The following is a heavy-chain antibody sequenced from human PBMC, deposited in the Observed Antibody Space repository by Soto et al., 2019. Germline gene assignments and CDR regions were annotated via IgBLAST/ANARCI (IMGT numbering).Heavy chain of an antibody. CDR1: GGSISSSSYY. CDR2: IYYSGST. D-gene: IGHD6-6*01. V-gene: IGHV4-39*01. CDR3: ARLLAARPDLSWFDP. Sequence: PSETLSLTCTVSGGSISSSSYYWGWIRQPPGKGLEWIGSIYYSGSTYYNPSLKSRVTISVDTSKNQFSLKLSSVTAADTAVYYWARLLAARPDLSWFDPWGQGTLVTVSS. J-gene: IGHJ5*02.